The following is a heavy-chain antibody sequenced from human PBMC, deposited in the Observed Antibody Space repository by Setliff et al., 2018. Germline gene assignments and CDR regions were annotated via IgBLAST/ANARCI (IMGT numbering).Heavy chain of an antibody. Sequence: GASVKVSCKASGYTLSKYYMHWVRQAPGQGLEWMGIINPSGGLTKYAQKFQGRVTMTSDTSTNTVYLEVSSLRSGGTAVYFCARDRFYNSWSGTSITAPHDAFDIWGQGTMVTVSS. D-gene: IGHD3-3*01. J-gene: IGHJ3*02. CDR2: INPSGGLT. V-gene: IGHV1-46*03. CDR1: GYTLSKYY. CDR3: ARDRFYNSWSGTSITAPHDAFDI.